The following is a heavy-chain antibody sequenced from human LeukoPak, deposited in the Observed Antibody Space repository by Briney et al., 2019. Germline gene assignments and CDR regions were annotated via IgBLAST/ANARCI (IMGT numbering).Heavy chain of an antibody. Sequence: GGSLRLSCAASGFTFSSYAMSWVRQAPGKGLEWVSAISGSGGSTYYADSVKGRFTISRDNSKNTLYLQMNSLRAEDTAVYYCAKTGDTNNYDYVWGRYRYFYLDYWGQGTLVTVSS. CDR1: GFTFSSYA. V-gene: IGHV3-23*01. CDR3: AKTGDTNNYDYVWGRYRYFYLDY. J-gene: IGHJ4*02. D-gene: IGHD3-16*02. CDR2: ISGSGGST.